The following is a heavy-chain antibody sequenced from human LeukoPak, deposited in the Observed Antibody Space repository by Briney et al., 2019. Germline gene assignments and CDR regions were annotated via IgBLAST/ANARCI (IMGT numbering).Heavy chain of an antibody. CDR2: IYYSGST. D-gene: IGHD3-10*01. J-gene: IGHJ3*02. Sequence: SESLSLTCTVSGGSISSYYWSWIRQPPGKGLEWIGYIYYSGSTNYNPSLKSRVTISVDTSKNQFSLKLSSVTAADTAVYYCARHSVDAFDIWGQGTMVTVSS. CDR1: GGSISSYY. CDR3: ARHSVDAFDI. V-gene: IGHV4-59*08.